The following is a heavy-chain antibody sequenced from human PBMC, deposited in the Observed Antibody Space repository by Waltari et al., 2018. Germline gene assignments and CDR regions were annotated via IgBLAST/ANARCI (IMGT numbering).Heavy chain of an antibody. CDR2: ISTYNGNT. Sequence: QVHLVQSGAEVKKPGAAVKVSCKASDYTFINYGISWVRQAPGHGLEWLGWISTYNGNTKYVENFQGRVTLTTDTSTRTAYMELSSLSSDDTAVYYCARDRDDAFDIWGQGTMVTVSS. D-gene: IGHD3-10*01. CDR3: ARDRDDAFDI. V-gene: IGHV1-18*01. J-gene: IGHJ3*02. CDR1: DYTFINYG.